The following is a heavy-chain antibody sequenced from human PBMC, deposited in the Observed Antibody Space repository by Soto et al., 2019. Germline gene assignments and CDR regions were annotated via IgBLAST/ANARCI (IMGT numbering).Heavy chain of an antibody. J-gene: IGHJ4*02. V-gene: IGHV1-18*01. CDR3: ARALGDYFDY. CDR2: ISAYNGNT. Sequence: QVQLVQSGAEVKKPGASVKVSCKASGYTFTSYGISWVRQAPGQGLEWMGWISAYNGNTNYAQKLQGRVTMTTDTSTSTGYKELRSPRSDDTGGYYWARALGDYFDYWGQGTLVTVSS. D-gene: IGHD3-16*01. CDR1: GYTFTSYG.